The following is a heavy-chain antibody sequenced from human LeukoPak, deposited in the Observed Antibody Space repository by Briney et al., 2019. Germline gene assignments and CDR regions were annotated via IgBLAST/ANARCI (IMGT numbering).Heavy chain of an antibody. V-gene: IGHV3-21*01. CDR1: RFTFSSYS. Sequence: GGSLRLSCAASRFTFSSYSMNWVRQAPGKGLEWVSSISSSSSYIYYADSVKGRFTISRDNAKNSLYLQMNSPRAEDTAVYYCARQGGTYYPFLYWGQGTLVTVSS. J-gene: IGHJ4*02. D-gene: IGHD1-26*01. CDR2: ISSSSSYI. CDR3: ARQGGTYYPFLY.